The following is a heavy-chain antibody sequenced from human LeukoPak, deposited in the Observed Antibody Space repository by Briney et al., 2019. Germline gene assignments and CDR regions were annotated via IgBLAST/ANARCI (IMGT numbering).Heavy chain of an antibody. Sequence: GGSLRLSCAASGFTFSNYGMHWVRQAPGKGLEWAALIWSDGTNTYYADSVKGRFTISRDNAKNSLYLQMNSLRAEDTAVYYCVTVLRYFDWLAPLGYWGQGTLVTVSS. D-gene: IGHD3-9*01. CDR1: GFTFSNYG. CDR3: VTVLRYFDWLAPLGY. CDR2: IWSDGTNT. V-gene: IGHV3-33*03. J-gene: IGHJ4*02.